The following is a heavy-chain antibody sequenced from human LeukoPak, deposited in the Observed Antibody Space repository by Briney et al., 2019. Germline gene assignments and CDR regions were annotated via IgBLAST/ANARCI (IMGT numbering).Heavy chain of an antibody. CDR3: ARVRGSLAAAGTCDWFDP. D-gene: IGHD6-13*01. CDR2: IYYSGST. Sequence: PSETLSLTCTVSGGSISSSSYYWGWIRQPPGKGLEWIGSIYYSGSTYYNPSLKSRVTISVDTSKNQFSLKLSSVTAADTAVYYCARVRGSLAAAGTCDWFDPWGQGTLVTVSS. V-gene: IGHV4-39*07. J-gene: IGHJ5*02. CDR1: GGSISSSSYY.